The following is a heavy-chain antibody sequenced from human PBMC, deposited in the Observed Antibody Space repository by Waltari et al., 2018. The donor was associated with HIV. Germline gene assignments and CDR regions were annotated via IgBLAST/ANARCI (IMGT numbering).Heavy chain of an antibody. CDR2: IYRGGNT. D-gene: IGHD3-16*01. CDR3: ARDFSSPSWGFLDY. Sequence: ELQLVETGGHLIQPGGSLRLSCAASGFSVNDHFMNWVRQAPGKGLEWVPVIYRGGNTNYADSDKGRFTISTDDSKNTLFLQMTSLRVEDTAVYYCARDFSSPSWGFLDYWGQGALVTVSS. V-gene: IGHV3-53*02. CDR1: GFSVNDHF. J-gene: IGHJ4*02.